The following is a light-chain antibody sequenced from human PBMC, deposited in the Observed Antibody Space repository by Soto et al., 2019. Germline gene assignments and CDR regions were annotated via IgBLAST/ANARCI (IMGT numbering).Light chain of an antibody. V-gene: IGLV8-61*01. CDR3: VLYMGGGIWV. CDR1: SGSVSTSYY. Sequence: QAVVTQEPSFSVSPGRTATLTCGLSSGSVSTSYYPSWYQQTPGQAPRTLIYNTNIRSSGVSDRFSGSILGNKAALTITGAQADDESDYYCVLYMGGGIWVFGGGTQLTVL. CDR2: NTN. J-gene: IGLJ3*02.